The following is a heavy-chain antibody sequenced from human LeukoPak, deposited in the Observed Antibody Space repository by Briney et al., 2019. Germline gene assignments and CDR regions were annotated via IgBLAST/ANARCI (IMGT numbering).Heavy chain of an antibody. V-gene: IGHV3-33*06. J-gene: IGHJ4*02. CDR1: GFTFSSNG. CDR2: IWHDGSNK. Sequence: GGSLRLFCAASGFTFSSNGMHWVRKAPGKGLEWVAVIWHDGSNKYFSDPVKGRFTISRDNSKNTLYLQMNSLRAEDTAVYYCAKDGGYGSGSYYPDYWGQGTLVTLSS. D-gene: IGHD3-10*01. CDR3: AKDGGYGSGSYYPDY.